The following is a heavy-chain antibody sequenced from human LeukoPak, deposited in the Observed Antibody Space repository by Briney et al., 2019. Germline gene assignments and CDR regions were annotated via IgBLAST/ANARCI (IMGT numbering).Heavy chain of an antibody. D-gene: IGHD5-24*01. CDR3: ARASRDGYNQNFDH. CDR1: GYSFSRYW. J-gene: IGHJ4*02. Sequence: GESLKISCKGLGYSFSRYWNAWVGPRAGKNLEWMGIIYPGGSETRYDPSFQGQVTISADSSTSTAYLQWSSLRASDTAMYYCARASRDGYNQNFDHWGQGTLVTVSS. CDR2: IYPGGSET. V-gene: IGHV5-51*01.